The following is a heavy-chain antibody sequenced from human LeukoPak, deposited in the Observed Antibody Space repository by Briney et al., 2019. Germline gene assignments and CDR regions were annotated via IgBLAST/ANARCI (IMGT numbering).Heavy chain of an antibody. D-gene: IGHD2-21*01. CDR2: ISSSSYI. V-gene: IGHV3-21*01. CDR1: GFTFSSYS. J-gene: IGHJ4*02. Sequence: GGSLSLSCAASGFTFSSYSMNWVRQAPGKGLEWVSSISSSSYIYYADSVKGRFTIPRDNAKNSLYLQMNSLRAEDTAVYYCARDAYCGGDCQSFDYWGQGTLVTVSS. CDR3: ARDAYCGGDCQSFDY.